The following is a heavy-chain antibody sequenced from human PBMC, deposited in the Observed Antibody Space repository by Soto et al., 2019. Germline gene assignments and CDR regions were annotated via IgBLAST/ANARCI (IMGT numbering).Heavy chain of an antibody. CDR3: ASFRAGTYSYGSGYYGMDV. Sequence: PGGSLRLSCAASGFTFSSYGMHWVRQAPGKGLEWVAVIWYDGSNKYYADSVKGRFTISRDNSKNTLYLQMNSLRAEDTAVYYCASFRAGTYSYGSGYYGMDVWGQGTTVTVSS. CDR1: GFTFSSYG. V-gene: IGHV3-33*01. J-gene: IGHJ6*02. CDR2: IWYDGSNK. D-gene: IGHD5-18*01.